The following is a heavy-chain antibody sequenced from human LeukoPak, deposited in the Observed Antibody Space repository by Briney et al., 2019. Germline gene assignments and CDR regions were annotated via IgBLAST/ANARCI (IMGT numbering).Heavy chain of an antibody. CDR3: ARGYYYDYVWGSYRYLYYFDY. Sequence: ASETLSLTCAVYGGSFSGYYWSWIRQPPGKGLEWIGEINHSGSTNYNPSLKSRVTISVDTSKNQFSLKLSSVTAADTAVYYCARGYYYDYVWGSYRYLYYFDYWGQGTLVTVSS. CDR1: GGSFSGYY. V-gene: IGHV4-34*01. D-gene: IGHD3-16*02. J-gene: IGHJ4*02. CDR2: INHSGST.